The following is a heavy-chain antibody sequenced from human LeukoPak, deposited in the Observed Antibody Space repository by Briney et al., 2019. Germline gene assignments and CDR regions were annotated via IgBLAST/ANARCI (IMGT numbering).Heavy chain of an antibody. CDR3: AKDIGGIVPSYFQH. V-gene: IGHV3-74*01. Sequence: GGSLRLSCAASGFTFSSDWMHWVRQAPGKGLVWVSRINSDGSSTSYADSVKGRFTISRDNAKNTVYLQMNSLRAEDTAVYYCAKDIGGIVPSYFQHWGQGTLVTVSS. CDR2: INSDGSST. J-gene: IGHJ1*01. CDR1: GFTFSSDW. D-gene: IGHD1-26*01.